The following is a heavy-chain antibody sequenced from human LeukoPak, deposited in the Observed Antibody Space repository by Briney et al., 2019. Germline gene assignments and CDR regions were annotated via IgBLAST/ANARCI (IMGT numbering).Heavy chain of an antibody. CDR3: ARHRSYYYGSGSSPPDY. J-gene: IGHJ4*02. V-gene: IGHV4-34*01. CDR2: INHSGST. CDR1: GGSFSGYY. Sequence: KSSGTLSLTCAVYGGSFSGYYWSWIRQPPGKGLEWIGEINHSGSTNYNPSLKSRVTISVDTSKNQFSLKLSSVTAADTAVYYCARHRSYYYGSGSSPPDYWGQGALVTVSS. D-gene: IGHD3-10*01.